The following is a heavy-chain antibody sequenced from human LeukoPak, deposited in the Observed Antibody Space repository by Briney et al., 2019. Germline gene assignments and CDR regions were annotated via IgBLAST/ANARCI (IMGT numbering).Heavy chain of an antibody. CDR3: ARSRYADYVGPFDY. V-gene: IGHV4-39*01. D-gene: IGHD4-17*01. CDR1: GGSISSSSYY. Sequence: SETLSLTCTVSGGSISSSSYYWGWIRQPPGKGLGWIGSIYYSGSTYYNPSLKSRVTISVDTSKNQFSLKLSSVTAADTAVYYCARSRYADYVGPFDYWGQGTLVTVSS. J-gene: IGHJ4*02. CDR2: IYYSGST.